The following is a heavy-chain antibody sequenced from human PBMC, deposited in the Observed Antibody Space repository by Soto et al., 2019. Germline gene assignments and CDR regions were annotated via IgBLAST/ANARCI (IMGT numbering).Heavy chain of an antibody. D-gene: IGHD5-12*01. V-gene: IGHV1-69*01. CDR3: ARGTVVATFSDAFDI. CDR1: GGTFSSYA. CDR2: IIPIFGTA. J-gene: IGHJ3*02. Sequence: QVQLVQSGAEVKKPGSSVKVSCKASGGTFSSYAISWVRQAPGQGLEWTGGIIPIFGTADYAQKFQARVTLSADESTSTVYMGLSSPRSEDTAVYYCARGTVVATFSDAFDIGGQGTIVTVSS.